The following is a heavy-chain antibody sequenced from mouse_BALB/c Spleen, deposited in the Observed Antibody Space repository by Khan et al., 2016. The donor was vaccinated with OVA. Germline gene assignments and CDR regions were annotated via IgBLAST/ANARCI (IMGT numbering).Heavy chain of an antibody. CDR2: IFPGNGNI. J-gene: IGHJ4*01. CDR3: ARGRYYGSNPLMDY. V-gene: IGHV1S56*01. CDR1: DYTFTSYD. Sequence: QVQLQQPGAELVKPGASVNLSCKASDYTFTSYDINWVRQGPEQGLEWIGWIFPGNGNIKYNEKFKGKATLTTDKSSTTAYMQLSRLTSEDSAVYFCARGRYYGSNPLMDYWGQGTSVTVSS. D-gene: IGHD1-1*01.